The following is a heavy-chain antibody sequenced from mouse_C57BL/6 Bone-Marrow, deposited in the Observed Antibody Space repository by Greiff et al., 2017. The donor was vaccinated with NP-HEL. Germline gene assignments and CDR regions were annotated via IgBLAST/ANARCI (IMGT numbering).Heavy chain of an antibody. J-gene: IGHJ2*01. Sequence: VQLQQSGPELVKPGASVKISCKASGYAFSSSWMNWVKQRPGKGLEWIGRIYPGDGDTNYNGKFKGKATLTADKSSSTAYMQLSSLTSEDSAVYICGRSGDYDVDYWGQGTTVTVSS. CDR1: GYAFSSSW. CDR2: IYPGDGDT. D-gene: IGHD2-4*01. V-gene: IGHV1-82*01. CDR3: GRSGDYDVDY.